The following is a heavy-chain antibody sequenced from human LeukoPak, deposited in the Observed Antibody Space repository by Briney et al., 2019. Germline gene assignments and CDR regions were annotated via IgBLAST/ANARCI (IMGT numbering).Heavy chain of an antibody. CDR2: IIPIFGTA. D-gene: IGHD3-22*01. J-gene: IGHJ4*02. CDR1: GGTFSSYA. CDR3: ARGGSGYYWGTFDY. Sequence: ASVKVSCKASGGTFSSYAISWVRQAPGQGLEWMGGIIPIFGTANYAQKFQGKVTITTDESTSTAYMELSSLRSEDTAVYYCARGGSGYYWGTFDYWGQGTLVTVSS. V-gene: IGHV1-69*05.